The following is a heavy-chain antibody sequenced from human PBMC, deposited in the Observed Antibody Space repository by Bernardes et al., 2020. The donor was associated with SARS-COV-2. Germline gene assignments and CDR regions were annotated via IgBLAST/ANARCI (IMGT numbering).Heavy chain of an antibody. CDR3: ARNPIFGVVTGYYYYYGMDV. V-gene: IGHV1-3*01. CDR2: INAGNGNT. J-gene: IGHJ6*02. CDR1: GYTFTSYA. D-gene: IGHD3-3*01. Sequence: ASMKVSCKASGYTFTSYAMHWVRQAPGQRLEWMGWINAGNGNTKYSQKFQGRVTITRDTSASTAYMELSSLRSEDTAVYYCARNPIFGVVTGYYYYYGMDVWGQGTTVTVSS.